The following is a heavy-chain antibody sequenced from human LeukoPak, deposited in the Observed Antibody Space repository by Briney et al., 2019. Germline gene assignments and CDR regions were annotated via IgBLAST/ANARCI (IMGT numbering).Heavy chain of an antibody. CDR1: GFTFSSYG. D-gene: IGHD5-18*01. Sequence: GRSLRLSCAASGFTFSSYGMNWVRQAPGKGLEWVSSISSSSSYIYYADSVKGRFTISRDNAKNSLYLQMNSLRAEDTAVYYCARDLGYSYGSFDYWGQGTLVTVSS. J-gene: IGHJ4*02. CDR3: ARDLGYSYGSFDY. V-gene: IGHV3-21*01. CDR2: ISSSSSYI.